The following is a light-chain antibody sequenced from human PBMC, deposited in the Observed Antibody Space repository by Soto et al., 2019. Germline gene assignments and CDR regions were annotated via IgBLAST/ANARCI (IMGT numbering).Light chain of an antibody. CDR3: SSYTSSSLYV. CDR2: DVS. V-gene: IGLV2-14*01. CDR1: SSDVGGYNY. J-gene: IGLJ1*01. Sequence: QSALTQPASVSGSPGQSITISCTATSSDVGGYNYVSWYQQHPGKAPKLMIYDVSNRPSGVSNRFSGSKSGNTASLTISGLQTEDEADHYCSSYTSSSLYVFGTGTKLTVL.